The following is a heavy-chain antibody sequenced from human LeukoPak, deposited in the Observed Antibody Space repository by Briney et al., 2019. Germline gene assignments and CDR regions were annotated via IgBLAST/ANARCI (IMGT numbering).Heavy chain of an antibody. Sequence: GGSLRLSCAASGFTFSDYYMSWIRQAPGKGLEWVSYISSSSSYTNYADSVKGRFTISRDNAKNSLYLQMNSLRAEDTAVYYCARGTGDPYSSGWYHFDYWGQGTLVTVSS. CDR3: ARGTGDPYSSGWYHFDY. D-gene: IGHD6-19*01. J-gene: IGHJ4*02. CDR1: GFTFSDYY. CDR2: ISSSSSYT. V-gene: IGHV3-11*06.